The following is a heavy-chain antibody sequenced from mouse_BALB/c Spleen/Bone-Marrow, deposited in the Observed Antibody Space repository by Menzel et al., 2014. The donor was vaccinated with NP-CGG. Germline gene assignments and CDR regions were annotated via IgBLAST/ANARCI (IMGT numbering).Heavy chain of an antibody. J-gene: IGHJ1*01. CDR2: IFPGDSTT. D-gene: IGHD1-2*01. CDR1: GNTFTSYD. V-gene: IGHV1S56*01. Sequence: QVQLQQPGVELVKPGASVKLSCKASGNTFTSYDINWVRQRPEQGLEWIGWIFPGDSTTKYNEKFKGKATLSTDKSSSTVHMQLSRLTSEDSAVYFCVRSRLRDWYFDVWGAGTTVPISS. CDR3: VRSRLRDWYFDV.